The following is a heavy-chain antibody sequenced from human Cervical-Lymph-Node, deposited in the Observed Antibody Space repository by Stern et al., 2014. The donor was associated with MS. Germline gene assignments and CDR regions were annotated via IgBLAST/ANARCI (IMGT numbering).Heavy chain of an antibody. J-gene: IGHJ1*01. V-gene: IGHV4-31*03. CDR3: AKIRLGDGSVS. Sequence: VQLEESGPGLVKPSQTLSLTCNVSGGFIRTGGYYWDWIRQPPGKGLEWIGHVDYTGRTNYSPSLKSRVTISLDTFKNQFSLNLNSATVADTAVYYCAKIRLGDGSVSWGQGTPVTVSS. CDR1: GGFIRTGGYY. CDR2: VDYTGRT. D-gene: IGHD3-16*01.